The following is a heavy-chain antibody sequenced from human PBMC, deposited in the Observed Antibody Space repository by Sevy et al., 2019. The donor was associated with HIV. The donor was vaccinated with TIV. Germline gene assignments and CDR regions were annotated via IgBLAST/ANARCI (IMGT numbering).Heavy chain of an antibody. D-gene: IGHD7-27*01. CDR2: IWYDGSNK. V-gene: IGHV3-33*01. CDR1: GFTFSSYG. Sequence: GGSLRLSCAASGFTFSSYGMHWVRQAPGKGLEWVAVIWYDGSNKYYADSVKGRFTISRDNSKNTLYLQMNSLRAEDTPGYYCARERWGTLRYYFEYWGVGALVVV. CDR3: ARERWGTLRYYFEY. J-gene: IGHJ4*02.